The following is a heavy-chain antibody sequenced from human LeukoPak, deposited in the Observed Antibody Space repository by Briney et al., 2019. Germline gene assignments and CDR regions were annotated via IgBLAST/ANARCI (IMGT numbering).Heavy chain of an antibody. CDR3: ARAKPKNMVRGLIMRRESRYYFDY. D-gene: IGHD3-10*01. Sequence: GGSLRLSCAASGFTFSSYAMSWVRQAPGKGLEWVSAISGSGGSTYYADSVKGRFTISRDKSKNTLYLQMNSLRAEDTAVYYCARAKPKNMVRGLIMRRESRYYFDYWGQGTLVTVSS. CDR1: GFTFSSYA. CDR2: ISGSGGST. V-gene: IGHV3-23*01. J-gene: IGHJ4*02.